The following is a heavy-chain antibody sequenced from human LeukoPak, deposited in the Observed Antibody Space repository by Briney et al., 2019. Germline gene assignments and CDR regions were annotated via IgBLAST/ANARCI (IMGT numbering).Heavy chain of an antibody. CDR2: ISSGGST. CDR3: AKERGGEFDY. Sequence: PGGTLRLSCAASGFTFSSYGMSWVRQAPGKGLEWVSAISSGGSTYYADSVKGRFTISRDNSKNTLYLQMNSLRAGGTAVYYCAKERGGEFDYWGQGTLVTVSS. V-gene: IGHV3-23*01. J-gene: IGHJ4*02. D-gene: IGHD2-21*01. CDR1: GFTFSSYG.